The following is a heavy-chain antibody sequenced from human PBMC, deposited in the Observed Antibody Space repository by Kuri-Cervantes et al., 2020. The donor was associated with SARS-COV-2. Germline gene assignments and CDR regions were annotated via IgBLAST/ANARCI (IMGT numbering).Heavy chain of an antibody. CDR3: AKVLWDCSRTNCYRYYYYGMDV. Sequence: SQTLSLTCVVSGGSLSSSNWWSWVRQPPGKGLEWIGEIYHSGSTNYNPSLKGRVTILVDKSKNQFSLKLSPVTAADTAVYYCAKVLWDCSRTNCYRYYYYGMDVWGQGTTVTVSS. V-gene: IGHV4-4*02. CDR1: GGSLSSSNW. CDR2: IYHSGST. J-gene: IGHJ6*02. D-gene: IGHD2-2*02.